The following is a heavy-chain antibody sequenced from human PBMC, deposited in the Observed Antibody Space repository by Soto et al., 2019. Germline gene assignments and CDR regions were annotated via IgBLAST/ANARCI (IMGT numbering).Heavy chain of an antibody. CDR1: GFTFTRYS. J-gene: IGHJ4*02. Sequence: GGSLRLSCAASGFTFTRYSMNWVRQAPGKGLEWVSSISSTTNYIYYGDSMKGRLTISRDNAKNSLYLEMNSLRVEDTAVYYCARESEDLTSNFDYWGQGTLVTVSS. V-gene: IGHV3-21*06. CDR3: ARESEDLTSNFDY. CDR2: ISSTTNYI.